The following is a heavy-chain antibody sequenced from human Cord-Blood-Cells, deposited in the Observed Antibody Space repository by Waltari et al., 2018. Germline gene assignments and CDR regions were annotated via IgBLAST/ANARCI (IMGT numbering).Heavy chain of an antibody. CDR1: GFTFDDYA. Sequence: EVQLVESGGGLVQPGRSLRLSCAASGFTFDDYAMHWVRQAPGKGLEWVSGISWNSGSIGYADSVKGRFTISRDNAKNSLYLQMNSLRAEDTALYYCAKDRRLLGEISYYFDYWGQGTLVTVSS. D-gene: IGHD3-16*02. V-gene: IGHV3-9*01. CDR2: ISWNSGSI. CDR3: AKDRRLLGEISYYFDY. J-gene: IGHJ4*02.